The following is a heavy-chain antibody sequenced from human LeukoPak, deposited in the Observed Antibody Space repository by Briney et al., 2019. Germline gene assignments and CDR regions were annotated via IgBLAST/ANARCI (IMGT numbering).Heavy chain of an antibody. CDR3: ARAAMARGVDYFDY. CDR1: GFTFSSYS. V-gene: IGHV3-23*01. CDR2: ISSSGGAT. Sequence: GGSLRLSCAASGFTFSSYSMTWVRQDPGKGLEWVSVISSSGGATYYADSAKGRFTISRDNSKNTLYLQMNSLRAEDTALYYCARAAMARGVDYFDYWGQGTLVTVSS. D-gene: IGHD3-10*01. J-gene: IGHJ4*02.